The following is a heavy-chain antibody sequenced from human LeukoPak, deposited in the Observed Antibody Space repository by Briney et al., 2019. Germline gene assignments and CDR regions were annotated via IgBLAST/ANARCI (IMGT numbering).Heavy chain of an antibody. J-gene: IGHJ5*02. CDR2: ISAYNGNT. CDR3: ARAWLGLTGDGYTADNWFDP. V-gene: IGHV1-18*01. CDR1: GYTFVNYG. D-gene: IGHD5-24*01. Sequence: ASVKVSCKASGYTFVNYGIGWVRQAPGQGLQWMAWISAYNGNTNYAQLFQDRVTMTTDTSTSTAYMELRSLRSDDTAVYYCARAWLGLTGDGYTADNWFDPWGQGTLVTVSS.